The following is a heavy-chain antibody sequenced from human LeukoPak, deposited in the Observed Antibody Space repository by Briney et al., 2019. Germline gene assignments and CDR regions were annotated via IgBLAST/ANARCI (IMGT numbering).Heavy chain of an antibody. V-gene: IGHV3-48*01. CDR1: GFTFSSYS. CDR3: ARDLWPDY. CDR2: ISSSSSTI. Sequence: GGSLRLSCAASGFTFSSYSMNWVRQAPGKGLEWVSYISSSSSTIYYADSVKGRFTISGDNAKNSLYLQMNSLRAEDTAVYYCARDLWPDYWGQGTLVTVSS. J-gene: IGHJ4*02.